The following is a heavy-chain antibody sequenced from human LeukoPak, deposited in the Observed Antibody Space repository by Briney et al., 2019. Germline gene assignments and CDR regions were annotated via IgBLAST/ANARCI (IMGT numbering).Heavy chain of an antibody. V-gene: IGHV3-48*03. J-gene: IGHJ4*02. Sequence: GGSLRLSCAASGFTFSSYETNWVRQAPGKGLEWVSYISSSGSTIYYADSVKGRFTISRDNAKNSLYLQMNSLRAEDTAVYYCARRMGDYDSSPFDYWGQGTLVTVSS. CDR1: GFTFSSYE. CDR3: ARRMGDYDSSPFDY. CDR2: ISSSGSTI. D-gene: IGHD3-22*01.